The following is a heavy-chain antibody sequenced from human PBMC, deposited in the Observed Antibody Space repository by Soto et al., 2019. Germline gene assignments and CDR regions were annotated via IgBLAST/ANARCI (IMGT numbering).Heavy chain of an antibody. CDR1: GFTFSSYA. Sequence: HPGGSLRLSCAASGFTFSSYAMHWVRQAPGKGLEWVAVISYDGSNKYYADSVKGRFTISRDNSKNTLYLQMNSLRAEDTAVYYCALSSSELSLCDYWGQGTLVTVSS. CDR2: ISYDGSNK. D-gene: IGHD6-6*01. V-gene: IGHV3-30-3*01. J-gene: IGHJ4*02. CDR3: ALSSSELSLCDY.